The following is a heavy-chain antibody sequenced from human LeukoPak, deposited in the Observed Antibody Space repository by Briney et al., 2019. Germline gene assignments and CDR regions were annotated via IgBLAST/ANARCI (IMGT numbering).Heavy chain of an antibody. CDR3: ARRSSDRYCSGGSCYVDY. D-gene: IGHD2-15*01. Sequence: PGGSLRVSCAASGFTFSDYYMSCIRQAPGKGLEWVSYIISSGSTIYYADSVKGRFTISRDNAKNSLYLQMNSLRAEDTAVYYCARRSSDRYCSGGSCYVDYWGQGTLVTVSS. CDR1: GFTFSDYY. V-gene: IGHV3-11*01. J-gene: IGHJ4*02. CDR2: IISSGSTI.